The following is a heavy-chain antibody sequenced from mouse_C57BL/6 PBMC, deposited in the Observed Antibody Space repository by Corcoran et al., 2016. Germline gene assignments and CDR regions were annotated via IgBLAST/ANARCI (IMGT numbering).Heavy chain of an antibody. V-gene: IGHV3-6*01. CDR2: ISYDGSN. CDR1: GYSITSGYY. CDR3: ARYGYYRYFDY. Sequence: DVQLQESGPGLVKPSQSLSLTCSVTGYSITSGYYWNWIRQFPGNKLEWMGYISYDGSNNYNPSLKNRISITRDTSKNQFFLKLNSVTTEDTATYYCARYGYYRYFDYWGQGTTLTVSS. J-gene: IGHJ2*01. D-gene: IGHD2-3*01.